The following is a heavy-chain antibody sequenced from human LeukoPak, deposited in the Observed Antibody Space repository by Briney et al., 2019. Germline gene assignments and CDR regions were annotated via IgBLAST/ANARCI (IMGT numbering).Heavy chain of an antibody. D-gene: IGHD3-22*01. CDR1: GYSCTSYW. V-gene: IGHV5-51*01. J-gene: IGHJ3*02. Sequence: GESLKISCKGSGYSCTSYWIGWVRQMPGKGLEWMGIIYPGDSDTRYSPSFQGQVTISADKSISTAYLQWSSLKASDTAMYYCARPLNLYYYDSSGYPGDAFDIWGQGTMVTASS. CDR2: IYPGDSDT. CDR3: ARPLNLYYYDSSGYPGDAFDI.